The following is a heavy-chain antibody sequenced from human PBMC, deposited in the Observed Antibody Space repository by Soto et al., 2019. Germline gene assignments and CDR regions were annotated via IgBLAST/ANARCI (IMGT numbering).Heavy chain of an antibody. Sequence: SVKVSCKASGGTFSSYAISWVRQAPGQGLEWMGGIIPIFGTANYAQKFQGRVTITADESTSTAYMELSRLRSEDTAVYYCARDRTGIAVAGNPTDYSYGMDVWGQGTTVTVYS. CDR3: ARDRTGIAVAGNPTDYSYGMDV. CDR2: IIPIFGTA. D-gene: IGHD6-19*01. V-gene: IGHV1-69*13. J-gene: IGHJ6*02. CDR1: GGTFSSYA.